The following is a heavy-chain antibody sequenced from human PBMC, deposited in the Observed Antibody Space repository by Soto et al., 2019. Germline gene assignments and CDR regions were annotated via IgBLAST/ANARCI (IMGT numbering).Heavy chain of an antibody. Sequence: PGGSLRLSCEASGFPFNTYAMTWFRQLPGMGLEWVSTTSIGGNTDFAESVRSRFSVSRDNSKNTLYLQMTNLRAEDAAIYFCAKDLRPGLVVPTKSGFDPWGQGTRVTVSS. D-gene: IGHD3-10*01. CDR1: GFPFNTYA. V-gene: IGHV3-23*01. J-gene: IGHJ5*02. CDR2: TSIGGNT. CDR3: AKDLRPGLVVPTKSGFDP.